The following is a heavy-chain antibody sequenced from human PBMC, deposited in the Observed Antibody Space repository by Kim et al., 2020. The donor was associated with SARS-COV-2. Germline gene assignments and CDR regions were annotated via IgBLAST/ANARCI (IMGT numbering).Heavy chain of an antibody. CDR2: IYPGDSET. J-gene: IGHJ4*02. V-gene: IGHV5-51*01. CDR3: AKHLGSYPDY. D-gene: IGHD1-26*01. Sequence: GESLKISCKGSGYSFTSSWIGWVRQMPGKGLEWMGIIYPGDSETKYSPTFQGQVTISADESSNTAYLQWSSLKASDTAIYYCAKHLGSYPDYWGQGTLVT. CDR1: GYSFTSSW.